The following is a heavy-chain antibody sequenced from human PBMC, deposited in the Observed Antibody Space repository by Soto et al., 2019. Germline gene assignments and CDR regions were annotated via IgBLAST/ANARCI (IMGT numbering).Heavy chain of an antibody. V-gene: IGHV3-11*06. J-gene: IGHJ6*02. CDR3: ARSTEVGGSYYYYYGMDV. D-gene: IGHD1-26*01. Sequence: GGSLRLSCAASGFTFSDYYMSWSRKGPGKGLEGVSYISSSSSYTNYADSVKGRFTISRDKAKNSLYLQMNSLRAEDTAVYYCARSTEVGGSYYYYYGMDVWGQGTTVTVSS. CDR2: ISSSSSYT. CDR1: GFTFSDYY.